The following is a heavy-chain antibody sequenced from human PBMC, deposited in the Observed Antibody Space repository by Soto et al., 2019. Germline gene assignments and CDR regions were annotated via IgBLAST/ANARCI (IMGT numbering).Heavy chain of an antibody. Sequence: QVQLVQSGAEVKKPGSSVRVSCKASGTIFSSYTISWARQAPGQGLEWMGRIIPILGETNSAQKFQGRVTLTADKSTNTAYMQLNSLRLEDTAVYYCARGLGGRMDDWGQGTTVTVSS. D-gene: IGHD3-16*01. CDR3: ARGLGGRMDD. V-gene: IGHV1-69*08. CDR1: GTIFSSYT. J-gene: IGHJ6*02. CDR2: IIPILGET.